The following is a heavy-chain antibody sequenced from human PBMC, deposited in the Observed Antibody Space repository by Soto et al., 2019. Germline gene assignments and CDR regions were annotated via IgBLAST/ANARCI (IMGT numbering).Heavy chain of an antibody. CDR1: GIEFSNYV. CDR3: AKDGNWLDVYFDV. V-gene: IGHV3-23*01. J-gene: IGHJ4*02. D-gene: IGHD6-19*01. Sequence: GGSLRLSCVASGIEFSNYVMSWVRQAPGKGLEWVSISSASGRSRYHADSVKGRSTISRDNSKNTLYLHMTNLRAEDTAVYYCAKDGNWLDVYFDVWGQGTPVTVSS. CDR2: SSASGRSR.